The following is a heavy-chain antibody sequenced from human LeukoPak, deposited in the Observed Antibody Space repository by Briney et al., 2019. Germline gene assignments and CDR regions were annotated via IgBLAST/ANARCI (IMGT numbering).Heavy chain of an antibody. Sequence: PSETLSLTCTVSGGSIGSYYWSWIRQPPGKGLEWIGYIYYSGSTNYNPSLKSRVTISVDTSKNQFSLKLSSVTAADTAVYYCARGREMATYNWFDPWGQGTLVTVSS. CDR1: GGSIGSYY. J-gene: IGHJ5*02. D-gene: IGHD5-24*01. CDR2: IYYSGST. V-gene: IGHV4-59*01. CDR3: ARGREMATYNWFDP.